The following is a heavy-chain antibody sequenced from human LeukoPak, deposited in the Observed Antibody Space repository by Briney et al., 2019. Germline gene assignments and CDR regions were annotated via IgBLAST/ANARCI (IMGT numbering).Heavy chain of an antibody. V-gene: IGHV4-4*07. D-gene: IGHD2-2*02. J-gene: IGHJ6*03. Sequence: SETLSLTCTVSGGSISSYYWSWIRQPAGKGLEWIGRIYTSGSTNYNPSLKSRVTMSVDTSKNQFSLKLSSVTAADTAVYYCARDRVVVPAAIESDYYYYYMDVWGKGTTVTVPS. CDR1: GGSISSYY. CDR2: IYTSGST. CDR3: ARDRVVVPAAIESDYYYYYMDV.